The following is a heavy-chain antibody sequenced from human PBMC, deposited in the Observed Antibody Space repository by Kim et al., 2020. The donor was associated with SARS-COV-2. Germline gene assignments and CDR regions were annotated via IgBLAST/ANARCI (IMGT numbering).Heavy chain of an antibody. CDR3: ARGNNGLLDEQQTPSEGAFDI. CDR2: ISYDGSNK. CDR1: GFTFSSYA. Sequence: GGSLRLSCAASGFTFSSYAMHWVRQAPGKGLEWVAVISYDGSNKYYADSVKGRFTISRDNSKNTLYLQMNSLRAEDTAVYYCARGNNGLLDEQQTPSEGAFDIWGQGTMVTVSS. V-gene: IGHV3-30*04. J-gene: IGHJ3*02. D-gene: IGHD6-13*01.